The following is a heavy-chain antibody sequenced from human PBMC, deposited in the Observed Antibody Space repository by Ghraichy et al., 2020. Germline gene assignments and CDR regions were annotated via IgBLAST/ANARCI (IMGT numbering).Heavy chain of an antibody. Sequence: ESLNISCTLSGDSINIGFYYWTWIRQPPGKGLEWIGYVSESGSNNYNPSLESRVTIMLDTSKNQFSLNLSFVTAADTAFYYCARVPRYGAGSIDYWGQGILVSVSS. CDR3: ARVPRYGAGSIDY. V-gene: IGHV4-61*01. J-gene: IGHJ4*01. CDR1: GDSINIGFYY. CDR2: VSESGSN. D-gene: IGHD3-10*01.